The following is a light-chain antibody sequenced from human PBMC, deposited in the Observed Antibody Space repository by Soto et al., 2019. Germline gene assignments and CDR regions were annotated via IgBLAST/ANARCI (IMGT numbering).Light chain of an antibody. CDR2: GAS. CDR3: QQYSDWPIT. Sequence: EIVMTQSPATLSVSQGDRATLSCRASQSINSNLAWYQQQPGQAPRLLIYGASTRATAVPDRFSGSGSGTDFTLTITSLQSDHFAVYFCQQYSDWPITFGQGTRLEIK. V-gene: IGKV3-15*01. CDR1: QSINSN. J-gene: IGKJ5*01.